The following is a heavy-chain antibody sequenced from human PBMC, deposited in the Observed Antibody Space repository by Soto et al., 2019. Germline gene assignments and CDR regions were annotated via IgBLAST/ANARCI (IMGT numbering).Heavy chain of an antibody. CDR1: GGSIDSSYYY. V-gene: IGHV4-39*01. J-gene: IGHJ4*02. CDR3: ARHFVAVVIKGWGY. D-gene: IGHD3-22*01. CDR2: IYYNGNA. Sequence: QLQLQESGPGLVKPSETLSLTCTVSGGSIDSSYYYWDWIRQPPGKGLEWIGTIYYNGNAYYNPSLKSRVTMSVDPSKNQFSLKLISVTATHTAVYYCARHFVAVVIKGWGYWGQGTLVTVSS.